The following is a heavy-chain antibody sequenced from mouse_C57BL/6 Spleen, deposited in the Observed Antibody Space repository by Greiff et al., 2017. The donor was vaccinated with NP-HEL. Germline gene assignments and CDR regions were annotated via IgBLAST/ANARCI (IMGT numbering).Heavy chain of an antibody. J-gene: IGHJ2*01. V-gene: IGHV1-69*01. Sequence: VQLQQPGAELVMPGASVKLSCKASGYTFTSYWMHWVKQRPGQGLEWIGEIDPSDSYTNYNQKFKGKSTLTVDKSSSTAYMQLSSLTSDDSAVYYCARGDSSGVYCDYWGQGTTLTVSS. CDR1: GYTFTSYW. D-gene: IGHD3-2*02. CDR3: ARGDSSGVYCDY. CDR2: IDPSDSYT.